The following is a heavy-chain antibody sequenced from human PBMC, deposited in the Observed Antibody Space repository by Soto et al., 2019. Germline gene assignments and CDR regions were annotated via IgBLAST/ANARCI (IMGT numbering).Heavy chain of an antibody. CDR1: GGLFSSYP. J-gene: IGHJ4*02. Sequence: QEQLVQSGAEVKKPGSSVKVSCKASGGLFSSYPISWVRQVPGQGLEWMGGIIPVFQTAYYTQRLQGRVTITADESTNTAYMELSSLRSEDTAIYYCPRGGSGYTWFNEFWGQGTLVTVS. CDR3: PRGGSGYTWFNEF. D-gene: IGHD3-22*01. V-gene: IGHV1-69*01. CDR2: IIPVFQTA.